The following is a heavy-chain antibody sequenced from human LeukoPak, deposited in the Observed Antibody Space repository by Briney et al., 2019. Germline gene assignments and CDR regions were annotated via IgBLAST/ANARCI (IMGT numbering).Heavy chain of an antibody. J-gene: IGHJ4*02. CDR2: ISGSASST. CDR1: GFTFSNYA. V-gene: IGHV3-23*01. Sequence: GGSLRLSCAASGFTFSNYAMSWVRQAPGKGLEWVSAISGSASSTYYADSVKGRFTISRDNSKNTLYLQMNSLRAEDTAVYYCARKNGLDYWGQGTLVTVSS. CDR3: ARKNGLDY.